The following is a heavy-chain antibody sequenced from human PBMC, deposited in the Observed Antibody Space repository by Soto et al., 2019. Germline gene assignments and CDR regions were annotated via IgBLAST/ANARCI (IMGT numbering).Heavy chain of an antibody. CDR2: ISAYNGNT. J-gene: IGHJ6*02. CDR1: GYTFTSYG. V-gene: IGHV1-18*01. D-gene: IGHD4-17*01. Sequence: ASVKVSCKASGYTFTSYGISWVRQAPGQGLEWMGWISAYNGNTNYAQKRQGRVTMTTDTSTSTAYMELRSLRSDDTAVYYCARAYGDSRYYYYGMDVWGQGTTVTVSS. CDR3: ARAYGDSRYYYYGMDV.